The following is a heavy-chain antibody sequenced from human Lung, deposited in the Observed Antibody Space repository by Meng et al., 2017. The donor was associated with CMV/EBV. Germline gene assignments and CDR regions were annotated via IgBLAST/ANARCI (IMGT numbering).Heavy chain of an antibody. J-gene: IGHJ4*02. CDR3: ARAADLYDYYDSSGYYGY. CDR1: GFTFSSYW. D-gene: IGHD3-22*01. V-gene: IGHV3-74*01. CDR2: INSDGSST. Sequence: GGPXRLXCAASGFTFSSYWMHWVRQAPGKGLVWVSRINSDGSSTSYADSVKGRFTISRDNAKNTLYLQMNSLRAEDTAVYYCARAADLYDYYDSSGYYGYXGQGXLVTVSS.